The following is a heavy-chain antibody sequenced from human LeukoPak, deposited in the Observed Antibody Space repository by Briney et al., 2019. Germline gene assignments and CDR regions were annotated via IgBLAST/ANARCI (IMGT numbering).Heavy chain of an antibody. Sequence: GGSLRLSCAASGFTFSDYYMSWIRQAPGKGLEWVSYISSSSSYTNYADSVKGRFTISRDNAKNSLYLQMNSLRAEDTAVYYCARVGVVVTAIDFYSDYWGQGTLVTVSS. CDR3: ARVGVVVTAIDFYSDY. CDR2: ISSSSSYT. V-gene: IGHV3-11*06. D-gene: IGHD2-21*02. J-gene: IGHJ4*02. CDR1: GFTFSDYY.